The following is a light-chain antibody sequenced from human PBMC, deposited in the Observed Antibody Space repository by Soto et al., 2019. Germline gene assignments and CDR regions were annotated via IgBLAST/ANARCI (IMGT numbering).Light chain of an antibody. CDR1: QDINNY. CDR3: QHYDNLPRVT. CDR2: DAS. J-gene: IGKJ3*01. Sequence: DIQMTQSPSSLSASVGDRVTITCQASQDINNYLIWYQQKPGKAPKLLIYDASNLETGVPSRFSGSGSGTDFILTISRLQPEDTATYYCQHYDNLPRVTFGPGTRVEIK. V-gene: IGKV1-33*01.